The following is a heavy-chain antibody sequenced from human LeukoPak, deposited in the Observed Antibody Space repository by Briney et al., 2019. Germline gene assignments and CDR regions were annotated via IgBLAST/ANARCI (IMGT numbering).Heavy chain of an antibody. V-gene: IGHV3-23*01. CDR3: AKFYDISTGYFDC. CDR1: GFTFSSYA. D-gene: IGHD3-9*01. Sequence: PGGSPRLSCAASGFTFSSYAMSWVRQSPGKGLEWVSAISGGGGSTYYADSVKGRFTISRDNSKNTLYLQMNSLRAEDTAVYYCAKFYDISTGYFDCWGQGTLVTVSS. J-gene: IGHJ4*02. CDR2: ISGGGGST.